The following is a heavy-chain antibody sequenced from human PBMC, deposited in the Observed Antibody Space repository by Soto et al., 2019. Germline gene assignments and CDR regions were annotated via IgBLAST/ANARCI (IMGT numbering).Heavy chain of an antibody. CDR3: ARDHHVLLWFGELPDYYFDY. Sequence: GGSLRLSCAASGFTLSTFGMNWVRQAPGKGLEWVANISSGGSTMYYADSVKGRFTISRDNAKNSLSLQMNSLTDEDTAVYYCARDHHVLLWFGELPDYYFDYWGQGTLVTVSS. V-gene: IGHV3-48*02. D-gene: IGHD3-10*01. J-gene: IGHJ4*02. CDR1: GFTLSTFG. CDR2: ISSGGSTM.